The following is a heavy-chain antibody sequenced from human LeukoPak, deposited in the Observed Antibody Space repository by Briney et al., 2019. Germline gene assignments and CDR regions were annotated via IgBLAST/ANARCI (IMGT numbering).Heavy chain of an antibody. V-gene: IGHV3-48*01. CDR2: ISSSSSTI. Sequence: PGGSLRLSCAASGFTFSSYSMDWVRQAPGKGLEWVSYISSSSSTIYYADSVKGRFTISRDNTKNSLYLQMNSLRAEDTAVYYCARVPYVEMKSKVVDYWGQGTLVTVSS. D-gene: IGHD1-1*01. CDR1: GFTFSSYS. CDR3: ARVPYVEMKSKVVDY. J-gene: IGHJ4*02.